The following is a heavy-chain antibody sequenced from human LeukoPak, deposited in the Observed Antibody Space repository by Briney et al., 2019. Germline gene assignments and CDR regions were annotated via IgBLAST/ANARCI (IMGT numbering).Heavy chain of an antibody. D-gene: IGHD3-3*01. V-gene: IGHV3-21*01. CDR2: ISSSSSYI. J-gene: IGHJ4*02. CDR1: GFTFRSYS. Sequence: KSWGSLRLSCAASGFTFRSYSMNWVRQAPGKGLEWVSSISSSSSYIYYADSVKGRFTISRDNAKNSLYLQMNSLRAEDTAVYYCARDRFLEWFPDYWGQGTLVTVSS. CDR3: ARDRFLEWFPDY.